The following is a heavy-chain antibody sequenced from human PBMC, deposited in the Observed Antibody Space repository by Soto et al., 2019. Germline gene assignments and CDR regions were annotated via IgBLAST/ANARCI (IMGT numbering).Heavy chain of an antibody. J-gene: IGHJ3*02. V-gene: IGHV3-23*01. CDR1: GFTFSSYA. Sequence: GGSLRLSCAASGFTFSSYAMSWVRQAPGKGLEWVSAISGSGGSTYYADSVKGRFTISRDNSKNTLYLQMNSLRAEDTAVYYCAKEGLWRGYSYGADAFDIWGQGTMVTVSS. CDR2: ISGSGGST. D-gene: IGHD5-18*01. CDR3: AKEGLWRGYSYGADAFDI.